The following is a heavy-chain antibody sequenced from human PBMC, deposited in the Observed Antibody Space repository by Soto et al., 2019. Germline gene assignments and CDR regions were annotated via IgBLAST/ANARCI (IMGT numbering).Heavy chain of an antibody. V-gene: IGHV3-33*01. D-gene: IGHD2-2*01. J-gene: IGHJ6*02. Sequence: GGSLRLSCAASGFTFSSYGMHWVRQAPGEGLEWVAVIWYDGSNKYYADSVKGRFTISRDNSKNTLYLQMNSLRAEDTAVYYCAREDCSSTSCYPYGMDVWGQGTTVTVSS. CDR2: IWYDGSNK. CDR1: GFTFSSYG. CDR3: AREDCSSTSCYPYGMDV.